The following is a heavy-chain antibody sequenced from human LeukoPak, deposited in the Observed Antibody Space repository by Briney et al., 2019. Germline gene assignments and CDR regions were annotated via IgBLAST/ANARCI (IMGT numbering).Heavy chain of an antibody. V-gene: IGHV4-59*11. D-gene: IGHD3-22*01. Sequence: KASETLSLNCTVCSGSISSHYWRWMRQPPGKGLEWIGYVYYSWSTDYNPSLKSQVTISVDTSKNQFSLKLSSVTAADTAVYYCARGPHYHDSSGYSPYYYYYMDVWGKGTTVTVSS. CDR3: ARGPHYHDSSGYSPYYYYYMDV. CDR1: SGSISSHY. CDR2: VYYSWST. J-gene: IGHJ6*03.